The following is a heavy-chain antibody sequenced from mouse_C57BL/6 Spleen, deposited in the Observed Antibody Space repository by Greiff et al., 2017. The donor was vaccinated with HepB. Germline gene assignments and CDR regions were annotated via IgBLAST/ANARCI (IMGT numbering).Heavy chain of an antibody. CDR3: ASSPIYYGNPYYFDY. CDR1: GYSITSGYY. CDR2: ISYDGSN. Sequence: EVHLVESGPGLVKPSQSLSLTCSVTGYSITSGYYWNWIRQFPGNKLEWMGYISYDGSNNYNPSLKNRISITRDTSKNQFFLKLNSVTTEDTATYYCASSPIYYGNPYYFDYWGQGTTLTVSS. V-gene: IGHV3-6*01. J-gene: IGHJ2*01. D-gene: IGHD2-1*01.